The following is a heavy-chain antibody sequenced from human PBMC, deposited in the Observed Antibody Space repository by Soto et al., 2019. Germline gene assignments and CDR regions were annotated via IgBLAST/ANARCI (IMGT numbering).Heavy chain of an antibody. J-gene: IGHJ6*03. CDR2: ISGSGGST. V-gene: IGHV3-23*01. CDR1: GFTFSSYA. D-gene: IGHD2-2*01. Sequence: EVQLLESGGGLVQPGGSLRLSCAASGFTFSSYAMSWVRQAPGKGLEWVSAISGSGGSTYYADSVKGRFTISRDNSKNPLYLQMNSLRAEDTAVYYCAKDRDIVVVPAAINYYYYMDVWGKGTTVTVS. CDR3: AKDRDIVVVPAAINYYYYMDV.